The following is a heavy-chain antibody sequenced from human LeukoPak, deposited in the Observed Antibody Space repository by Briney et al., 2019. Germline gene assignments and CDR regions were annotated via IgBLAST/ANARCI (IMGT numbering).Heavy chain of an antibody. Sequence: AGGSLRLSCAASGFTFSDYYMSWIRQAPGKGLEWVSYISSSSSYTDYADSVKGRFTISRDNAKNSLNLQMNSLRAEDTAVYYCARDSGYSGYSDYWGQGTLVTASS. CDR3: ARDSGYSGYSDY. CDR1: GFTFSDYY. CDR2: ISSSSSYT. J-gene: IGHJ4*02. D-gene: IGHD5-12*01. V-gene: IGHV3-11*05.